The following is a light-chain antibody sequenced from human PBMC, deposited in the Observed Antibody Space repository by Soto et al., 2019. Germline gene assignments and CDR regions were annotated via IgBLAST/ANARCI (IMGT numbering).Light chain of an antibody. CDR1: SSNVGSNY. Sequence: QAVVTQPPSASGTPGQRVTISCSGSSSNVGSNYVFWYQHLPGTAPKLLMYRNNQRPSRVPDRFSGSKSGTSASLAISGLRSEDEADYYCAAWDDSLSGQVFGTGTKVTVL. V-gene: IGLV1-47*01. J-gene: IGLJ1*01. CDR3: AAWDDSLSGQV. CDR2: RNN.